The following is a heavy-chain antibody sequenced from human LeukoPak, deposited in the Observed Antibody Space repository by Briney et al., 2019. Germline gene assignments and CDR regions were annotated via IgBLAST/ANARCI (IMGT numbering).Heavy chain of an antibody. J-gene: IGHJ4*02. D-gene: IGHD4-23*01. CDR3: ASDPDYGGNPRVDFDY. CDR1: GLTVRSNY. Sequence: PGGSLRLSCAASGLTVRSNYMSWVRQGPGKGLEWVSVIYSDGSTNYADSVKGRFTISRDNSKNTLYLQMNSLRAEDTAVYYCASDPDYGGNPRVDFDYWGQGTLVTVSS. V-gene: IGHV3-66*01. CDR2: IYSDGST.